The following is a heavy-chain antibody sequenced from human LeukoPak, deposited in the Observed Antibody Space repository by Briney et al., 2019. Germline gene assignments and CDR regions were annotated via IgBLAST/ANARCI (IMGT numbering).Heavy chain of an antibody. CDR3: ATRMGQWLVSYYFDY. CDR2: IYPGDSDT. CDR1: GYSFTSYW. J-gene: IGHJ4*02. D-gene: IGHD6-19*01. Sequence: GESLKISCKGSGYSFTSYWIGWVRQMPGKGLEWMGIIYPGDSDTRYSPSFQGQVTISADKSISTAYLQWSSLKASDTAMYYCATRMGQWLVSYYFDYWGQGTLVTVSS. V-gene: IGHV5-51*01.